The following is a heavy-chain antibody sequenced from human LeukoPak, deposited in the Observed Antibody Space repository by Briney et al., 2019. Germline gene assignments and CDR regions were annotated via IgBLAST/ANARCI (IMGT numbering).Heavy chain of an antibody. Sequence: SETLSLTCTVSGGSISSYYWSWIRQPPGKGLEWIGYIYYSGSTNYNPSLKSRVTISVDTSKNQFSLKLSSVTAADTAVYYCARGPPGCGYGSCVAFDIWGQGTMVTVSS. CDR3: ARGPPGCGYGSCVAFDI. J-gene: IGHJ3*02. V-gene: IGHV4-59*01. CDR2: IYYSGST. D-gene: IGHD5-12*01. CDR1: GGSISSYY.